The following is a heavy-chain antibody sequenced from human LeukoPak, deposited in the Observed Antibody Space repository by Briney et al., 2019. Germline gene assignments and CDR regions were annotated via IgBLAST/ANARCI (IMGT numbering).Heavy chain of an antibody. CDR1: GFTFSHYS. CDR2: IGISSGNT. D-gene: IGHD2-2*01. V-gene: IGHV3-48*01. Sequence: TGGSLRLSCAASGFTFSHYSMNWVRQAPGKGLEWISYIGISSGNTKYADSVKGRFTISGDKAKNSVYLQMNSLRVEDTAVYYCARDTKYAFDNWGQGTLVTVSS. J-gene: IGHJ4*02. CDR3: ARDTKYAFDN.